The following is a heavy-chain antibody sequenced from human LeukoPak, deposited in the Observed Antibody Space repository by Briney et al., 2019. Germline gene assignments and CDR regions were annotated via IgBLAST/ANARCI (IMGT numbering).Heavy chain of an antibody. J-gene: IGHJ4*02. D-gene: IGHD2-8*01. V-gene: IGHV3-23*01. CDR2: TNSGGTST. Sequence: PGGSLRLSCATSGFPFSDFSMSWVRQAPGKGLEWISTTNSGGTSTYYAESLKGRFTISRDNSKNTLYLQMSSLRVEDTAVYYCAKQPYARSLGEGGPGTLVSVSS. CDR1: GFPFSDFS. CDR3: AKQPYARSLGE.